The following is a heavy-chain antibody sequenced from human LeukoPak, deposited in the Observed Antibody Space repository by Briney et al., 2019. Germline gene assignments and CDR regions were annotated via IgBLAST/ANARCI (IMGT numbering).Heavy chain of an antibody. CDR2: MYYSGST. J-gene: IGHJ3*02. V-gene: IGHV4-30-4*08. CDR3: ARAFTEYGQDYDFWSGEGFAFDI. Sequence: SETLSLTCTVSGGSISSGDYYWGWLRQPPGKGLEGIGYMYYSGSTYYNPSLKSRVTISLDTSKNQFSLKLSSVTAADTALYYCARAFTEYGQDYDFWSGEGFAFDIWGQGTMVTVSS. CDR1: GGSISSGDYY. D-gene: IGHD3-3*01.